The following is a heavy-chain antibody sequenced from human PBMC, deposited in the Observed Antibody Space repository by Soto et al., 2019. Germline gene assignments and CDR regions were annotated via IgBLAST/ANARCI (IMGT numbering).Heavy chain of an antibody. CDR2: VSAHNGYT. D-gene: IGHD6-19*01. CDR1: GYTFTSYG. J-gene: IGHJ4*02. V-gene: IGHV1-18*01. CDR3: ARAATAVAVTLCDS. Sequence: QVQLVQSGADVKKPGASVKVSCNSSGYTFTSYGFSWVRQAPGEGLEWMGWVSAHNGYTTYAQKFLGRVTMTTDPSTNTVYMELRSLTSYDTAVYYCARAATAVAVTLCDSWGQGTLITVSS.